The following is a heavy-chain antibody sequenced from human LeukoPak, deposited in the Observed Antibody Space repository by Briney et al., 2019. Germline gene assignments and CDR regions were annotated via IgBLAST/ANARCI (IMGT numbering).Heavy chain of an antibody. D-gene: IGHD5-12*01. Sequence: SSETLSLTCTVSGGSISSYYWSWIRQPPGKGLEWIGYIYYSGSTNYNPSLKSRVTISVDTSKNQFSLKLSSVTAADTAVYYCARRSGYDSAYAFDIWGQGTMVTVSS. V-gene: IGHV4-59*08. CDR1: GGSISSYY. J-gene: IGHJ3*02. CDR2: IYYSGST. CDR3: ARRSGYDSAYAFDI.